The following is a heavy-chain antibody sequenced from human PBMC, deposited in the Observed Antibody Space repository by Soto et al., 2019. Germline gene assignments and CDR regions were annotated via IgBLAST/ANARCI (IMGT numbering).Heavy chain of an antibody. CDR2: IIPMFGTA. V-gene: IGHV1-69*12. CDR1: GGTFSTYA. Sequence: QVQLVQSGAEVKKPESSVKVSCKAPGGTFSTYAISWVRQAPGQGLEWMGGIIPMFGTANYSQRFQDRVTIPEDESTNTVYMELSSLRSEDTAVYFCARGIPLSLRRINNGYSGWGQGTLVTVSS. D-gene: IGHD3-22*01. J-gene: IGHJ4*02. CDR3: ARGIPLSLRRINNGYSG.